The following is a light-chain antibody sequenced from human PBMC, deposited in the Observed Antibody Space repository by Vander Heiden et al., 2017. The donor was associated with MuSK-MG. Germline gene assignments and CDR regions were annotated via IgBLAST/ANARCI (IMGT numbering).Light chain of an antibody. J-gene: IGKJ4*01. Sequence: EIVLTQSPATLSLSPGERDTLSCRASQSVSSYLAWYQQKPGQAPRLLIYGASNRATGIPARFSGSGSGTDFTLTISSLEPEDFAVYYCQQRSNWPLTFGGGTKVEIK. CDR1: QSVSSY. CDR3: QQRSNWPLT. CDR2: GAS. V-gene: IGKV3-11*01.